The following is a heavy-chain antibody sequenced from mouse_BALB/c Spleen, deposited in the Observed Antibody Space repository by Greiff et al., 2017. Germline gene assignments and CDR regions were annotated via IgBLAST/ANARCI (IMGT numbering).Heavy chain of an antibody. CDR1: GFTFTDYY. V-gene: IGHV7-3*02. Sequence: EVQLVESGGGLVQPGGSLRLSCATSGFTFTDYYMSWVRQPPGKALEWLGFIRNKANGYTTEYSASVKGRFTISRDNSQSILYLQMNTLRAEDSATYDCARLHYYGSPFDYWGQGTTLTVSS. CDR2: IRNKANGYTT. J-gene: IGHJ2*01. D-gene: IGHD1-1*01. CDR3: ARLHYYGSPFDY.